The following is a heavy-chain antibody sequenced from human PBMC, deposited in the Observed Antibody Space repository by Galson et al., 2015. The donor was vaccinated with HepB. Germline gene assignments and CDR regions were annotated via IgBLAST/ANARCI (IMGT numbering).Heavy chain of an antibody. V-gene: IGHV3-33*03. J-gene: IGHJ1*01. CDR3: ATGPGNSGDYSTGWFEYFHL. D-gene: IGHD2-2*01. CDR1: GLTFSNYG. CDR2: IWYDGSRR. Sequence: SLRLSCAASGLTFSNYGMHWVRQAPGKGLEWVAVIWYDGSRRHYADSVKGRFTISRDNSKNTLYLQVDSLRAEDTAVYYCATGPGNSGDYSTGWFEYFHLWGQGTLVTVSS.